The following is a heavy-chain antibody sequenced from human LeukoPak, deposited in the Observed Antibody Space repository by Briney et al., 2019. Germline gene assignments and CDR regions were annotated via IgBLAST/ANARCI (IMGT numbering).Heavy chain of an antibody. D-gene: IGHD3-10*01. CDR3: ARVRGDREYYYYYGMDV. CDR2: INAGNGNT. V-gene: IGHV1-3*01. Sequence: ASVKVSCKASGYTFTSYAMHWVRQAPGQRLEWMGWINAGNGNTKYSQKFQGRVTITRDTSASTAYMELNSLRSEDTAVYYCARVRGDREYYYYYGMDVWGQGTTVTVSS. J-gene: IGHJ6*02. CDR1: GYTFTSYA.